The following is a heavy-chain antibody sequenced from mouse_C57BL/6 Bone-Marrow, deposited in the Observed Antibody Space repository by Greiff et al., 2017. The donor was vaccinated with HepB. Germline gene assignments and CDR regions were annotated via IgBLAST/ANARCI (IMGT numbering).Heavy chain of an antibody. CDR3: ARWARYDPLDY. J-gene: IGHJ2*01. CDR2: IHPNSGST. CDR1: GYTFTSYW. D-gene: IGHD2-3*01. V-gene: IGHV1-64*01. Sequence: QVQLQQPGAELVKPGASVKLSCKASGYTFTSYWMHWVKQRPGQGLEWIGLIHPNSGSTNYNEKFKSKATLTVDKSSSTAYMQLSSLTSEDSAVYYCARWARYDPLDYWGQGTTLTVSS.